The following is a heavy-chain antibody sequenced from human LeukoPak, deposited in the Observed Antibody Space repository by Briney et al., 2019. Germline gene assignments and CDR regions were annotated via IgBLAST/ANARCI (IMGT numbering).Heavy chain of an antibody. CDR3: ARIGGTYYDSSGYYFRS. J-gene: IGHJ5*02. D-gene: IGHD3-22*01. V-gene: IGHV1-18*01. Sequence: ASVKVSCKASGYTFTIYGISWVRQAPGQGLEWMGWISAYNGNTNYAQKLQGRVTMTTDTSTSTAYMELRSLRSDDTAVYYCARIGGTYYDSSGYYFRSWGQGTLVTVSS. CDR1: GYTFTIYG. CDR2: ISAYNGNT.